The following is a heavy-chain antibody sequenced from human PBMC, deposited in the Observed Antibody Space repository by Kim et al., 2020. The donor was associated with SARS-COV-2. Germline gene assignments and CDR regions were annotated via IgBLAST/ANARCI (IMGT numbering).Heavy chain of an antibody. CDR1: GFTFSSYW. Sequence: GGSLRLSCAASGFTFSSYWMSWVRQAPGKGLEWVANIKQDGSEKYYVDSVKGRFTISRDNAKNSLYLQMNSLRAEDTAVYYCARDGLEIEDYDISLYGMDVWGKGTTVTVSS. D-gene: IGHD3-9*01. J-gene: IGHJ6*04. CDR2: IKQDGSEK. CDR3: ARDGLEIEDYDISLYGMDV. V-gene: IGHV3-7*03.